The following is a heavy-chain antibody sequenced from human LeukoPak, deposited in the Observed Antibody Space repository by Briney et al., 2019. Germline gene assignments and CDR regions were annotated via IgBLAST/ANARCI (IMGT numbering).Heavy chain of an antibody. V-gene: IGHV4-4*07. J-gene: IGHJ4*02. D-gene: IGHD3-22*01. Sequence: SETLSLTCTVSGGSISGYYWSWIRQSAGKGLEWIGRIYSSGSTNYNPSLKSRATMSVDTSKNHFSLNLSSVTAADTAVYYCARGYYDSRGLYYPFDYWGRGTLVTVSS. CDR3: ARGYYDSRGLYYPFDY. CDR1: GGSISGYY. CDR2: IYSSGST.